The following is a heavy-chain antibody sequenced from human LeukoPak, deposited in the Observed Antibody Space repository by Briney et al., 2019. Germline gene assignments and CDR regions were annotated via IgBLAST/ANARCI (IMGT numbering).Heavy chain of an antibody. J-gene: IGHJ5*02. CDR2: IYYSGST. D-gene: IGHD2-15*01. Sequence: SETLSLTCAVYGGSFSGYYWSWIRQPPGKGLEWIGSIYYSGSTYYNPSLKSRVTISVDTSKNQFSLKLSSVTAADTAVYYCAREEDEWFDPWGQGTLVTVSS. V-gene: IGHV4-34*01. CDR1: GGSFSGYY. CDR3: AREEDEWFDP.